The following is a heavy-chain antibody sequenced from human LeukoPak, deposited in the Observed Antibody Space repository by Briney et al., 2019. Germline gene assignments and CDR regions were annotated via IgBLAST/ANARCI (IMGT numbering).Heavy chain of an antibody. CDR1: GGSFSGYY. V-gene: IGHV4-34*01. D-gene: IGHD6-13*01. Sequence: SETLSLTCAVYGGSFSGYYWSWIRQPPGKGLEWIGEINHSGSTNYNPSLKSRVTISVDTSKNQFSLKLSSVTAADTAVYYCARGGGVSWYVDYWGQGTLVTVSS. CDR2: INHSGST. J-gene: IGHJ4*02. CDR3: ARGGGVSWYVDY.